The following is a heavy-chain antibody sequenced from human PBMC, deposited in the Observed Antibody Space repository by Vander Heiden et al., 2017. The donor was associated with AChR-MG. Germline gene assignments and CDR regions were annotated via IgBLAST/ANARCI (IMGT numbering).Heavy chain of an antibody. CDR1: AFTFGDYA. Sequence: EVQLVESGGGWVHPGRSLRPSGTASAFTFGDYAMSWFRQAPGKGLEWVGFIRSKAYGGTTEYAASVKGRFTISRDDSKSIAYLQMNSLKTEDTAVYYCTRTLWGYSGYDYFDYWGQGTLVTVSS. D-gene: IGHD5-12*01. CDR2: IRSKAYGGTT. CDR3: TRTLWGYSGYDYFDY. V-gene: IGHV3-49*03. J-gene: IGHJ4*02.